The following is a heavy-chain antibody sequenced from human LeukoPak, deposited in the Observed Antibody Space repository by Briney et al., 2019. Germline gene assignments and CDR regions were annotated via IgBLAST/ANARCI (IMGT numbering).Heavy chain of an antibody. CDR2: ASTLNTDR. Sequence: ASVKVSCKASGYTFNTYGISWVRQAPGRGLEWMGWASTLNTDRNFAQKFQGRVTLTTDISTSTADMELRSLTSDDTAVYYCARDWCYRSGWNTFDSWGQGTLVTVSS. CDR3: ARDWCYRSGWNTFDS. CDR1: GYTFNTYG. D-gene: IGHD6-19*01. V-gene: IGHV1-18*01. J-gene: IGHJ4*02.